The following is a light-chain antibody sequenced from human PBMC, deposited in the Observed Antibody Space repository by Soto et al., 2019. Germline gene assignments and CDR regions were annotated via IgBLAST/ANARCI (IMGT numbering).Light chain of an antibody. CDR1: QSIYDW. J-gene: IGKJ1*01. CDR3: QQYNTYWT. V-gene: IGKV1-5*03. CDR2: KAS. Sequence: DIQMTQSPSTLSASVGDRVTSTCRASQSIYDWLAWYQQKPGKAPKLLIYKASNLESGVPSRFSGSASGTEFTLTISSLQPDDFATYYCQQYNTYWTFGQGTKVEIK.